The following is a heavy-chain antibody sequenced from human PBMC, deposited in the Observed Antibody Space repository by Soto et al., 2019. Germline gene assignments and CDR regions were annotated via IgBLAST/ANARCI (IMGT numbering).Heavy chain of an antibody. Sequence: PSETLSLTCAVSGYSISSSNWWGWIRQPPGKGLELIVYIYYSGTTYYNPSLKSRVTMSVDTSKNQFSLKLTSVTAVDTAVYYCARREIQGPIDYWGQGTLVTV. CDR3: ARREIQGPIDY. D-gene: IGHD1-26*01. CDR2: IYYSGTT. J-gene: IGHJ4*02. V-gene: IGHV4-28*01. CDR1: GYSISSSNW.